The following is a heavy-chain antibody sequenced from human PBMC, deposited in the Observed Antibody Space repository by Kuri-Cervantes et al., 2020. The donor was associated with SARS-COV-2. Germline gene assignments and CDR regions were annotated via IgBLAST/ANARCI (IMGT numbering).Heavy chain of an antibody. Sequence: GGSLRLSCAASGLTFSSYAMSWVRQAPGKGLEWVSVIYSGGSTYYADSVKGRFAISRDNSKNTLYLQMNSLRAEDTAVYYCARALGNYWGQGTLVTVSS. CDR1: GLTFSSYA. CDR3: ARALGNY. J-gene: IGHJ4*02. CDR2: IYSGGST. V-gene: IGHV3-53*01.